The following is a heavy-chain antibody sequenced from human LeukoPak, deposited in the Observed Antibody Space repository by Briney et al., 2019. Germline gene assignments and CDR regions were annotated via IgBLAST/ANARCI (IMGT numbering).Heavy chain of an antibody. J-gene: IGHJ4*02. CDR2: IYYSGST. CDR1: GVSISSSSYY. CDR3: ASAAQTLGYCSGGSCYSSRPFDY. Sequence: SETLSLTCTVSGVSISSSSYYWGWLRQPPGKGLEWIGSIYYSGSTYYNPSLKSRVTISVDTSKNQFSLKLSSVTAADTAVYYCASAAQTLGYCSGGSCYSSRPFDYWGQGTLVTVSS. D-gene: IGHD2-15*01. V-gene: IGHV4-39*01.